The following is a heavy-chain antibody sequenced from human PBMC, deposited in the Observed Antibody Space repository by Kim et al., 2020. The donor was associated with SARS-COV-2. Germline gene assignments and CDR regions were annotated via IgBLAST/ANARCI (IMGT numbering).Heavy chain of an antibody. CDR3: ARDLLKAAAGINWFDP. D-gene: IGHD6-13*01. CDR2: ISAYNGNT. CDR1: GYTFTSYG. Sequence: ASVKVSCKASGYTFTSYGISWVRQAPGQGLEWMGWISAYNGNTNYAQKLQGRVTMTTDTSTSTAYMELRSLRSDDTAVYYCARDLLKAAAGINWFDPWGQGTLVTVSS. V-gene: IGHV1-18*01. J-gene: IGHJ5*02.